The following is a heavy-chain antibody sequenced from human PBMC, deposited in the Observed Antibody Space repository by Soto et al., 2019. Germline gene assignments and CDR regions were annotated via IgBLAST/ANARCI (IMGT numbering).Heavy chain of an antibody. CDR3: AKNIAAAGNDAFDI. Sequence: PGGSLRLSCVASGFTFSSYGMTWVRQAPGKGLEWVSAISGAGDITYYADSVKGRFTISRDNSKNTLFVQLNSLRAEDTAVYFCAKNIAAAGNDAFDIWGLGTMVTVSS. CDR2: ISGAGDIT. V-gene: IGHV3-23*01. J-gene: IGHJ3*02. D-gene: IGHD6-13*01. CDR1: GFTFSSYG.